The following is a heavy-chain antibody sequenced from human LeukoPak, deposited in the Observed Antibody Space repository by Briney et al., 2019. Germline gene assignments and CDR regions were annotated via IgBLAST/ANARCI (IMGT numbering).Heavy chain of an antibody. D-gene: IGHD3-10*01. CDR1: GYTFRNYG. J-gene: IGHJ4*02. V-gene: IGHV1-18*01. CDR3: ARDPYGSGTAGFDY. CDR2: ISPYNGNT. Sequence: ASVKVSCKTSGYTFRNYGITWVRQIPGQGLEWMGWISPYNGNTNYAQKLQGRVTMTTDTSTSTAYMELRSLRSDHTAVYYCARDPYGSGTAGFDYWGQGTLVTVSS.